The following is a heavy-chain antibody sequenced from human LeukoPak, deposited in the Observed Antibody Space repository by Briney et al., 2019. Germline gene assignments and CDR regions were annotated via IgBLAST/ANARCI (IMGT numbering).Heavy chain of an antibody. CDR3: ARDRTRAFDY. CDR2: ISYSGST. J-gene: IGHJ4*02. V-gene: IGHV4-59*01. Sequence: ESSETLSLTCTVSGGSISSYYWSWIRQPPGKGLEWIGYISYSGSTNYNPSLKSRVTISVDTSKNQFSLKLSSVTAADTAVYYCARDRTRAFDYWGRGTLVTVSS. CDR1: GGSISSYY. D-gene: IGHD2-2*01.